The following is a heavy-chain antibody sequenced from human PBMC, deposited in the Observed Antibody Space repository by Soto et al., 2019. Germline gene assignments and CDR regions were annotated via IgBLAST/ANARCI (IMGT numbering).Heavy chain of an antibody. D-gene: IGHD5-18*01. CDR1: GFTFSNYA. V-gene: IGHV3-30-3*01. Sequence: QVQLVESGGGVVQPGRSLRLSCAASGFTFSNYAIHWFRQAPGKGLEWVAVLSYDGNNIHYADSVKGGFTVSRDNSKNTLFLQMNSLRAEDTALYYCARGPIGDAAMVTNYFDYWGQGTLVTVSS. CDR2: LSYDGNNI. J-gene: IGHJ4*02. CDR3: ARGPIGDAAMVTNYFDY.